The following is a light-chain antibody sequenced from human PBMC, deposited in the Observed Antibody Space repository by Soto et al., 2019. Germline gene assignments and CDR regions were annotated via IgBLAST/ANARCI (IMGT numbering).Light chain of an antibody. CDR3: QSYDSSLSGSRV. CDR1: SSNIGAGYD. V-gene: IGLV1-40*01. CDR2: GNS. J-gene: IGLJ1*01. Sequence: QSVLTQPASVPGAPGQRVTISCTGSSSNIGAGYDVHWYQQLPGTAPKLLIYGNSNRPSGVPDRFSGSKSGTSASLAITGLQAEDEADYYCQSYDSSLSGSRVFGTGTKVTAL.